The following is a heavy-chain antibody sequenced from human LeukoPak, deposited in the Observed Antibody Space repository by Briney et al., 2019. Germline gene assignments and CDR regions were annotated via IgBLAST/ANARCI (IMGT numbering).Heavy chain of an antibody. J-gene: IGHJ4*02. Sequence: WGSLRLSCAASGFTFNSYGMSWVCQAPGKGLEWVSAISSGGGSTYYADSVKGRFTISRDNSKNTLYLQMNSLRAEDTAVYYCAAVIDYWGQGTLVTVSS. CDR2: ISSGGGST. CDR1: GFTFNSYG. CDR3: AAVIDY. V-gene: IGHV3-23*01.